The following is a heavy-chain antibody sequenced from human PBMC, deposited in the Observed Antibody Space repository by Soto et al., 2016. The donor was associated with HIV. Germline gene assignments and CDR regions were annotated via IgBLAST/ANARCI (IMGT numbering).Heavy chain of an antibody. CDR3: ARASEWNDDLGFDY. J-gene: IGHJ4*02. CDR1: GYTFLRSG. D-gene: IGHD1-1*01. V-gene: IGHV1-18*01. Sequence: QVQLVQSGAEVKKPGASVKVSCKASGYTFLRSGVSWVRQAPGQRLEWMGWNSAHTGDISYAKNFQGRVTMTTNISTSTAYMELRSLRSDDTAVYYCARASEWNDDLGFDYWGQGNPGHRLL. CDR2: NSAHTGDI.